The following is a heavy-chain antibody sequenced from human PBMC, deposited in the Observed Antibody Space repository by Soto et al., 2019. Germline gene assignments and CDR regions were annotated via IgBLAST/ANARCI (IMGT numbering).Heavy chain of an antibody. CDR2: IYSSGGT. D-gene: IGHD3-3*01. Sequence: PSETLSLTCTVSGGAISGYYWTWVRQPAGKGLEWTGRIYSSGGTKYNPSLKSRVDMSLDMSKNQFSLRLSSVTAADTAVYYCARGQRFSDSFDPWGQGTLVTVSS. J-gene: IGHJ5*02. CDR3: ARGQRFSDSFDP. V-gene: IGHV4-4*07. CDR1: GGAISGYY.